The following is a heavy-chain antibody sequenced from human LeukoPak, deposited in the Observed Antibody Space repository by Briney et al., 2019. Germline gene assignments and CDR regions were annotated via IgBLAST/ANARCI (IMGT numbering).Heavy chain of an antibody. D-gene: IGHD6-19*01. J-gene: IGHJ4*02. CDR3: ARASSGWYKFVFDY. CDR2: ISNDGSRK. CDR1: GFTFSRHG. Sequence: PGGSLRLSCAPSGFTFSRHGMHWVRQAPGKGLEWVAIISNDGSRKYYAHSVEGRFTISRDNSKNTLYLQMDSLRAEDTAVYYCARASSGWYKFVFDYWGQGTLVTVSS. V-gene: IGHV3-30*03.